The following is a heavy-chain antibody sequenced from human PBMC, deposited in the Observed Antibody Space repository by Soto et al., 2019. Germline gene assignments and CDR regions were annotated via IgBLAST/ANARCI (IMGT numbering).Heavy chain of an antibody. CDR2: ISAYTGNT. Sequence: QVQLVQSGAEVKKPGTSVKVSCKASGYTFARHGISWVRQAPGQGLEWMGWISAYTGNTNYAQKLQDRVTMTTDTSTRTAYMDLRSLRSDDTAVYYCAGGLAKAFDIWGQGTMVTVSS. CDR3: AGGLAKAFDI. J-gene: IGHJ3*02. CDR1: GYTFARHG. V-gene: IGHV1-18*01. D-gene: IGHD6-19*01.